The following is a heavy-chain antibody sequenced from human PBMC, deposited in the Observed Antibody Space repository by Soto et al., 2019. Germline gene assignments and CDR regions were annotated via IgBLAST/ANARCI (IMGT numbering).Heavy chain of an antibody. CDR1: GFIFSNFA. CDR3: AKGVFASDYYYHGMDV. D-gene: IGHD2-2*01. J-gene: IGHJ6*02. CDR2: ISGSGENT. V-gene: IGHV3-23*04. Sequence: EVQLVQSGGGLVQPGGSLRLSCAASGFIFSNFAMSWVRQAPGKGLEWVSGISGSGENTYHADSVTGRFTIARDNSKNTVNMQMSSLRYEDTAVYYCAKGVFASDYYYHGMDVWGQGTTVTVSS.